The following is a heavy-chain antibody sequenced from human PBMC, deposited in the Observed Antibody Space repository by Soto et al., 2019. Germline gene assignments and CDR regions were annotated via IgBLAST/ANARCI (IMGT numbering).Heavy chain of an antibody. D-gene: IGHD6-6*01. CDR2: IDPSDSYT. J-gene: IGHJ4*02. Sequence: EVQLVQSGAEVKKPGESLRISCKGSGYSFTSYWISWVRQMPGKGLEWMGRIDPSDSYTNYSPSFQGHVTISADKSISTAYLQWSSLKASDTAMYYCARWEYSSSSVANEFDYWGQGTLVTVSS. CDR1: GYSFTSYW. V-gene: IGHV5-10-1*03. CDR3: ARWEYSSSSVANEFDY.